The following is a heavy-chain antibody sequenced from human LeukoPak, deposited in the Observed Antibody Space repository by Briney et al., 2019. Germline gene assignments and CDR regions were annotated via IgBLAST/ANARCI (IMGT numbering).Heavy chain of an antibody. CDR1: GYSFTSYW. V-gene: IGHV5-51*01. D-gene: IGHD3-10*01. CDR3: AREYFPGVSGSYKY. Sequence: GESLQISCKGSGYSFTSYWIGWVRQMPGKGLEWMGIIYPGDSDTRYSPSFQGQVTISADKSISTAYLEWSSLTASDSAMYYCAREYFPGVSGSYKYWGQGTLVTVSS. CDR2: IYPGDSDT. J-gene: IGHJ4*02.